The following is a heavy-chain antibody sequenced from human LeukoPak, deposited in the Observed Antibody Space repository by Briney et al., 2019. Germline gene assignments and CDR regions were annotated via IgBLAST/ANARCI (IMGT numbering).Heavy chain of an antibody. CDR2: IYSGGST. D-gene: IGHD3-22*01. J-gene: IGHJ3*02. V-gene: IGHV3-66*01. CDR1: GVTVSSNY. CDR3: AREPQGDSSGYDAFDI. Sequence: PGGSLRLSCAASGVTVSSNYMTWVRQAPGQGLEWVSVIYSGGSTYYADSVKGRFTLSRDNSKNTLFLQMNSLRAEDTAVYYCAREPQGDSSGYDAFDIWGQGTMVTVSS.